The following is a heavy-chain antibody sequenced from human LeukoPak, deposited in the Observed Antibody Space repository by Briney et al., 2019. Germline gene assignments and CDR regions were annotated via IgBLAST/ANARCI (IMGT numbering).Heavy chain of an antibody. CDR2: MNPNSGNT. V-gene: IGHV1-8*01. J-gene: IGHJ4*02. D-gene: IGHD2-21*02. CDR3: ARDHYHKIHSVMVTAPDY. CDR1: GYTFTSYD. Sequence: ASVKVSCKASGYTFTSYDINWVRQATGQGLEWMGWMNPNSGNTGYAQKFQGRVTMTRDTSTSTVYMELSSLRSEDTAVYYCARDHYHKIHSVMVTAPDYWGQGTLVIVSS.